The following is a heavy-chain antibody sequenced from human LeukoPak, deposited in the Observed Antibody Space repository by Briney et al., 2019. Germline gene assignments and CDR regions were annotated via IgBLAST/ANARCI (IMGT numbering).Heavy chain of an antibody. CDR3: ARDLRYYDSSGSDY. V-gene: IGHV3-33*08. CDR1: GFTFSTFW. J-gene: IGHJ4*02. CDR2: IWFDGSNK. D-gene: IGHD3-22*01. Sequence: GGSLRLSCAASGFTFSTFWMSWVRQAPGKGLEWGSVIWFDGSNKFYAASVKGRFTISRDNSKNTLYLQMNSLRAEDTAVYYCARDLRYYDSSGSDYWGQGALVTVSS.